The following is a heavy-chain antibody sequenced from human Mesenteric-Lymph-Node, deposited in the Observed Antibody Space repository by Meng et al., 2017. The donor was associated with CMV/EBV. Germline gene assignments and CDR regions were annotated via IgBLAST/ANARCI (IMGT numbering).Heavy chain of an antibody. CDR2: IYHSGNT. J-gene: IGHJ4*02. Sequence: LSCTVSDYSISNGYYWGWIRQPPGKGLEWIGNIYHSGNTYYNPSLKSRVTISVDTSKNQFSLKLNSVTAADTAVYYCARRYCISASCYRGFDYWGQGTLVTVSS. CDR1: DYSISNGYY. D-gene: IGHD2-2*02. V-gene: IGHV4-38-2*02. CDR3: ARRYCISASCYRGFDY.